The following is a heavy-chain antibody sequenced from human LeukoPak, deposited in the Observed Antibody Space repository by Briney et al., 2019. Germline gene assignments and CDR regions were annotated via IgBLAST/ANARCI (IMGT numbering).Heavy chain of an antibody. CDR3: ARSDTSRPFDY. Sequence: GGSLRLSCAASGFTFRSYWMSWLRQAPGKGLEWVANINQDGNQRYYVDSVKGRFTISRDNAKNSLYVQMSSLRPEDTAVYYCARSDTSRPFDYWGQGTLVPVSS. CDR2: INQDGNQR. CDR1: GFTFRSYW. J-gene: IGHJ4*02. V-gene: IGHV3-7*01.